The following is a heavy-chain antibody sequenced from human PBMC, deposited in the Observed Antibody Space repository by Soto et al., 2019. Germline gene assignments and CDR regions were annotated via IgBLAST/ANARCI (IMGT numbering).Heavy chain of an antibody. Sequence: ASVKVSCKASGYTFTSYAMHWVRQAPGQRLEWMGWINAGNGNTKYSQKFQGRVTITRDTSASTAYMELSSLRSEDTAVYYCARGSIKIFGVVIIFDYWGQGTLVTVSS. J-gene: IGHJ4*02. CDR2: INAGNGNT. D-gene: IGHD3-3*01. CDR1: GYTFTSYA. CDR3: ARGSIKIFGVVIIFDY. V-gene: IGHV1-3*01.